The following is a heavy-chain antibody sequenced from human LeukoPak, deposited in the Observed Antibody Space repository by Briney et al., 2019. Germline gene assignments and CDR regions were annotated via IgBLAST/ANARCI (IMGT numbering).Heavy chain of an antibody. D-gene: IGHD3-10*01. J-gene: IGHJ4*02. Sequence: SETLSLTCTASGGSISSYYWSWLRQPAGKGLEWIGHIYTSVSTYYKHSLKSRVTISVDTSKNQFSLHLSSLTAADTAVYYCARGDPTYYYDSGPYENWGQGTLVTVSS. V-gene: IGHV4-4*07. CDR2: IYTSVST. CDR3: ARGDPTYYYDSGPYEN. CDR1: GGSISSYY.